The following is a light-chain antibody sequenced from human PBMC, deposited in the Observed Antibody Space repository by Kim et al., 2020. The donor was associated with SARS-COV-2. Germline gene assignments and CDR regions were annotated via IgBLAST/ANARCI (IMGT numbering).Light chain of an antibody. CDR2: GKN. CDR3: NSRDSSGNVV. Sequence: VALGQTVRNTCHVDILRSYYASWYQQKPGQAPVLVIYGKNNRPSGIPDRFSGSSSGNTASLTITGAQAEDEADYYCNSRDSSGNVVFGGGTKVTVL. V-gene: IGLV3-19*01. J-gene: IGLJ2*01. CDR1: ILRSYY.